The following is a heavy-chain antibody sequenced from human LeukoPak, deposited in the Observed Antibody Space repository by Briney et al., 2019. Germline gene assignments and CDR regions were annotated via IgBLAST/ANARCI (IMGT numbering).Heavy chain of an antibody. CDR3: AREAYYDSSGYIDY. Sequence: GASVKVSCKASGYTFTSHGITWVRQAPGQGLEWMGWISVYNGNTNYAQKVQARVTMTTDTSTSTAYMELRSLRSDDTAVYYCAREAYYDSSGYIDYWGQGTLVTVSS. V-gene: IGHV1-18*01. J-gene: IGHJ4*02. CDR2: ISVYNGNT. D-gene: IGHD3-22*01. CDR1: GYTFTSHG.